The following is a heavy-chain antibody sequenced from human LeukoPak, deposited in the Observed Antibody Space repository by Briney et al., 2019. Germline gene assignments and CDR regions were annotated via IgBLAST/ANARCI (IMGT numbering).Heavy chain of an antibody. CDR2: ISSSSSYI. CDR1: GFTFSSYS. Sequence: GGSLRLSCAASGFTFSSYSMNWVRQAPGKGLEWVSSISSSSSYIYYSDSVKGRFTISRDNAKNSLYLQMNSLRAEDTAVYYCARVYYYDSSGYLGSGAFDIWGQGTMVTVSS. V-gene: IGHV3-21*01. J-gene: IGHJ3*02. D-gene: IGHD3-22*01. CDR3: ARVYYYDSSGYLGSGAFDI.